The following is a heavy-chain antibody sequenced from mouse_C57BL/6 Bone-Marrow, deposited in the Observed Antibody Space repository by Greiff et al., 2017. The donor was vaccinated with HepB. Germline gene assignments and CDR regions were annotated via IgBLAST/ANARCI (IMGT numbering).Heavy chain of an antibody. Sequence: DVKLVESGGGLVKPGGSLKLSCAASGFTFSSYTMSWVRQTPEKRLAWVATISGGGGNTYYPDSVKGRFTISRDNAKNTLYLQMSSLRSEDTALYYCASLYYYGSRDYWGQGTTLTVSS. CDR2: ISGGGGNT. CDR3: ASLYYYGSRDY. CDR1: GFTFSSYT. D-gene: IGHD1-1*01. J-gene: IGHJ2*01. V-gene: IGHV5-9*01.